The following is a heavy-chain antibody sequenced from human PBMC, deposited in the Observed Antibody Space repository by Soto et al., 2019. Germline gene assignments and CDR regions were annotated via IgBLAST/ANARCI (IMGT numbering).Heavy chain of an antibody. J-gene: IGHJ2*01. V-gene: IGHV5-51*01. D-gene: IGHD4-17*01. CDR2: IYPGDSDT. Sequence: EVQLVQSGAEVKKPGESLKISCKGSGYSFTSYWIGWLRQMPGKGLEWMGIIYPGDSDTRYSPSFQGQVTISADKSISTAYLQWSSLKASDTAMYYCARHLIPSDYGDYGWYFDLWGRGTLVTVSS. CDR1: GYSFTSYW. CDR3: ARHLIPSDYGDYGWYFDL.